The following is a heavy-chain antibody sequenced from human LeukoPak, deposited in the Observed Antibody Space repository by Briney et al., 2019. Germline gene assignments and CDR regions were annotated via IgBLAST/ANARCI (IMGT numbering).Heavy chain of an antibody. CDR2: IYYSGSA. CDR3: ARHEGPPPRQYHDSSGYYYFDF. V-gene: IGHV4-39*01. Sequence: PSETLSLTCSVSGGSITSSNHYWGWIRQPPGKGLAWIGSIYYSGSAFYNPSLKGRITMSVDTSKNHFSLKLTSATAADTAVYYCARHEGPPPRQYHDSSGYYYFDFWGQGALVTVSS. J-gene: IGHJ4*02. CDR1: GGSITSSNHY. D-gene: IGHD3-22*01.